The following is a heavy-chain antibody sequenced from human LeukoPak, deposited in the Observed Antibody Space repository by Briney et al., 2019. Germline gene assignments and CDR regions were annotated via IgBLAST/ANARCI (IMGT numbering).Heavy chain of an antibody. J-gene: IGHJ5*02. Sequence: GGSLRLSCAASGFTFSSYDMHWVRRAPGKGLEWVASIWHDGNRKYHADSVEGRFTISRDNSKNTVYVQTNSLRADDTAVYYCTRAAGITGTSRDNWFDPWGQGTLVIVSS. CDR3: TRAAGITGTSRDNWFDP. CDR2: IWHDGNRK. V-gene: IGHV3-33*01. CDR1: GFTFSSYD. D-gene: IGHD1/OR15-1a*01.